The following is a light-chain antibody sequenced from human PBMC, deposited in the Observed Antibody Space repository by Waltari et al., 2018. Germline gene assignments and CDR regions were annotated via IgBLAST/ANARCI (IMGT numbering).Light chain of an antibody. CDR3: FSYADGRSLV. V-gene: IGLV2-23*01. CDR2: EGT. Sequence: QSALTQPASVSGSPGQSITISCTGSSTELGSSPLFSWYQHPPDKAPKLLIYEGTERPSGISHRFSGSKSGNTASLTISTLQAEDEADYYCFSYADGRSLVFGGGTKLTVL. CDR1: STELGSSPL. J-gene: IGLJ2*01.